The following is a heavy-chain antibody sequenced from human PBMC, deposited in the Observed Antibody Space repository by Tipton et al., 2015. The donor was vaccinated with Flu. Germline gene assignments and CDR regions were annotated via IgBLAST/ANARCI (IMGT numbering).Heavy chain of an antibody. Sequence: TLSLTCTVSGGSISSYYWGWIRQPPGKGLEWIGYTFYSGSTNYNPSLKSRVTMSVDTSNNRFSLKLSSVTAADTAVYYRASQRWLQSFIDYWGQGTLVTVSS. CDR3: ASQRWLQSFIDY. CDR1: GGSISSYY. CDR2: TFYSGST. V-gene: IGHV4-59*01. J-gene: IGHJ4*02. D-gene: IGHD5-24*01.